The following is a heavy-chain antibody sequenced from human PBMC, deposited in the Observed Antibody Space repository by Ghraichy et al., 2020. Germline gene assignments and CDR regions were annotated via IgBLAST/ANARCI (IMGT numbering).Heavy chain of an antibody. Sequence: GGSLRLSCAASGFTFSSYSMNWVRQAPGKGLEWVSSISSSSSYIYYADSVKGRFTISRDNAKNSLYLQMNSLRAEDTAVYYCARDNWVVVAKLYYYYGMDVWGQGTTVTVSS. CDR3: ARDNWVVVAKLYYYYGMDV. CDR1: GFTFSSYS. V-gene: IGHV3-21*01. D-gene: IGHD2-15*01. CDR2: ISSSSSYI. J-gene: IGHJ6*02.